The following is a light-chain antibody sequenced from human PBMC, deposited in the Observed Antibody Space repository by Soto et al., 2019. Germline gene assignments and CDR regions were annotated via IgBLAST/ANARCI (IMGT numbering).Light chain of an antibody. CDR2: GAS. Sequence: EIVMTQSPATLYVSPGERATLSCRASQSISSNLAWYQQKPGQAPRLLIYGASTRATGIPARFSGSGSGTEFTLTISSLQCEDFAVYYCQQYNNWPPVTFGGGTKVEIK. CDR1: QSISSN. V-gene: IGKV3-15*01. CDR3: QQYNNWPPVT. J-gene: IGKJ4*01.